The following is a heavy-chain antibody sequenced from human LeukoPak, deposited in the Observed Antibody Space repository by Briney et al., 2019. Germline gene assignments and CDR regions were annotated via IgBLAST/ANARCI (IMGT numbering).Heavy chain of an antibody. Sequence: PGESLRLSCANSGLTFDDYAIHWVPQAPGKGLEWVSGISWNSGSIGYADSVKGRFTISRDNAKNSLYLQMDSLRAEDTALYYCAKDYGYDSSGYYDYWGEGTLVTVSS. CDR3: AKDYGYDSSGYYDY. J-gene: IGHJ4*02. CDR1: GLTFDDYA. CDR2: ISWNSGSI. V-gene: IGHV3-9*01. D-gene: IGHD3-22*01.